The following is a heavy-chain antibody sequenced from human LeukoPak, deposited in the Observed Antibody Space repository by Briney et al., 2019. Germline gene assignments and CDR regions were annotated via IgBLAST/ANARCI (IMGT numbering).Heavy chain of an antibody. J-gene: IGHJ4*02. D-gene: IGHD6-13*01. CDR2: IYTSGST. V-gene: IGHV4-4*07. Sequence: SETLSLTCTVSGGSISSYYWSWIRQPAGKGLEWIGRIYTSGSTNYNPSLKSRVTMSVGTSKNQFSLKLSSVTAADTAVYYCAASRVRFSIAAAGTEAYWGQGTLVTVSS. CDR1: GGSISSYY. CDR3: AASRVRFSIAAAGTEAY.